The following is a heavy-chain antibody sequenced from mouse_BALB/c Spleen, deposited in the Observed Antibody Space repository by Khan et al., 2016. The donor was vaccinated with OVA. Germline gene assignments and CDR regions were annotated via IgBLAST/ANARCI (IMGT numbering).Heavy chain of an antibody. D-gene: IGHD2-13*01. CDR2: IWSGGST. CDR3: ARYYYDYDCLAY. V-gene: IGHV2-4-1*01. Sequence: QVQLKESGPGLVPPSQSLSITCTVSGFSLSYYGVHWVRQSPGKGLEWLGVIWSGGSTDYHAAFISRLNINKDNSKSQVFFKMNSLQVNDTAIYYCARYYYDYDCLAYWGQGTLVTVSA. CDR1: GFSLSYYG. J-gene: IGHJ3*01.